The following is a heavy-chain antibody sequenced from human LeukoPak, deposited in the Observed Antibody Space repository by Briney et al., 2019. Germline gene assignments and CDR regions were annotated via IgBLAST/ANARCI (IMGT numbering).Heavy chain of an antibody. V-gene: IGHV1-2*02. CDR3: ARDKARPGTTDY. J-gene: IGHJ4*02. Sequence: ASVKVSCKASGYTFTGYYMHWVRQAPGQGLEWMGWINPNSGGTNYAQKFQGRVTMTRDTSISTAYMELSSLRSEDTAVYYCARDKARPGTTDYWGQGTLVTVSS. D-gene: IGHD1-1*01. CDR1: GYTFTGYY. CDR2: INPNSGGT.